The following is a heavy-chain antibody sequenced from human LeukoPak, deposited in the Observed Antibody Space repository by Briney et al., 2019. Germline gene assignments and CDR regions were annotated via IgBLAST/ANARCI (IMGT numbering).Heavy chain of an antibody. D-gene: IGHD2-15*01. V-gene: IGHV3-21*01. CDR2: ISSSSSYI. CDR1: GFTFSIYN. Sequence: GGSLRLSCAASGFTFSIYNMNWVRQAPGKGLEWVSSISSSSSYIYYADSVKGRFTISRDNAKNSLYLQMNSLRAEDTAVYYCARVRGGYYFDYWGLGTLVTVSS. J-gene: IGHJ4*02. CDR3: ARVRGGYYFDY.